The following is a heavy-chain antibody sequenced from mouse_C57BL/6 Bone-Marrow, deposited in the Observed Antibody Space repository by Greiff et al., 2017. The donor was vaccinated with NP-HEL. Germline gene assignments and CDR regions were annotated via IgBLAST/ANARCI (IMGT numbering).Heavy chain of an antibody. CDR2: IDPENGDT. D-gene: IGHD1-1*01. J-gene: IGHJ2*01. Sequence: EVQLQQSGAELVRPGASVKLSCTASGFNIKDDYMHWVKQRPEQGLEWIGWIDPENGDTEYASKFQGKATITADTSSNTAYLQLSSLTSEDTAVYYCTRGPITTVPDYWGQGTTLTVSS. CDR1: GFNIKDDY. CDR3: TRGPITTVPDY. V-gene: IGHV14-4*01.